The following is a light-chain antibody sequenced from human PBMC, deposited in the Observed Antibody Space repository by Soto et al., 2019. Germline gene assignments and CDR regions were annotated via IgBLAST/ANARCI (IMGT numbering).Light chain of an antibody. J-gene: IGLJ1*01. Sequence: SYELTQPPSGSGAPGQTARITCGGNNIGSETGHWYQHSPGQSPVLGVYYDSDRRSGIPERFSGTSCANTATLTISRVEAGDEADYYCQVWYSSTDLYVFGSGTKV. CDR2: YDS. V-gene: IGLV3-21*02. CDR1: NIGSET. CDR3: QVWYSSTDLYV.